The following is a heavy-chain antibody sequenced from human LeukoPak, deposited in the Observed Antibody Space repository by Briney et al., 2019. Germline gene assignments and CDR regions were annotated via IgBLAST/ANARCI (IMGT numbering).Heavy chain of an antibody. Sequence: GRSLRPSCAASGFTFSSYGMHWVRQAPGKGLEWVAVIWYDGSNKYYADSVKGRFTISRDNSKNTLYLQMNSLRAEDTAVYYCARSELLLDYWGQGTLVTVSS. V-gene: IGHV3-33*01. CDR1: GFTFSSYG. D-gene: IGHD1-26*01. J-gene: IGHJ4*02. CDR2: IWYDGSNK. CDR3: ARSELLLDY.